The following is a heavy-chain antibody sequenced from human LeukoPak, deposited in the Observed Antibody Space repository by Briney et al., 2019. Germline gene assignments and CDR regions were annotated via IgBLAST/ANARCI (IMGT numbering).Heavy chain of an antibody. CDR3: AKSFSPRIMITFGGVMIN. V-gene: IGHV3-48*01. J-gene: IGHJ4*02. CDR1: GFTFSSYT. D-gene: IGHD3-16*01. Sequence: GGSLRLSCAASGFTFSSYTMNWVRQAPGKGLEWLSYISSSGSTIYYADSVKGRFTTSRDNAKNSLYLQMNSLRAEDTAVYYCAKSFSPRIMITFGGVMINWGQGTLVTVSS. CDR2: ISSSGSTI.